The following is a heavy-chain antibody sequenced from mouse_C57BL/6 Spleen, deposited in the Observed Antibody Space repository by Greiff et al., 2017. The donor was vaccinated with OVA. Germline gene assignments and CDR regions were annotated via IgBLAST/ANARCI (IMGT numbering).Heavy chain of an antibody. V-gene: IGHV1-54*01. CDR1: GYAFTNYL. CDR2: INPGSGGT. J-gene: IGHJ2*01. CDR3: AREGGVNWYYFDY. D-gene: IGHD4-1*01. Sequence: QVQLQQSGAELVRPGPSVKVSCKASGYAFTNYLIEWVKQRPGQGLEWIGVINPGSGGTNYNEKFKGKATLTADKSSSTAYMQLSSLTSEDSAVYFCAREGGVNWYYFDYWGQGTTLTVSS.